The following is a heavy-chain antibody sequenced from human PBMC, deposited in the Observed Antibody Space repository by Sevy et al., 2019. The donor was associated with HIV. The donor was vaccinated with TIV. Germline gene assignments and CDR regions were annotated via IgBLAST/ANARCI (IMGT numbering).Heavy chain of an antibody. Sequence: GGCLRLFCAASGFTFSSYRMTWVRQAPGKGLECVSCMSSNSDYINYADSVKGRFTISRDNAKNLPYLQMDSLRAEDTAVYYCARAVVDISTWRSDYWGQGTLVTVSS. D-gene: IGHD5-12*01. V-gene: IGHV3-21*01. CDR2: MSSNSDYI. CDR1: GFTFSSYR. CDR3: ARAVVDISTWRSDY. J-gene: IGHJ4*02.